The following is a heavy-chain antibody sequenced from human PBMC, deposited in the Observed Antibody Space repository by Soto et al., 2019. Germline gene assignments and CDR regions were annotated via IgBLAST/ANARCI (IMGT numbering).Heavy chain of an antibody. V-gene: IGHV2-5*02. CDR1: GFSLSTSGVG. D-gene: IGHD1-26*01. Sequence: SGPTLVNPTQTLTLTCTFSGFSLSTSGVGVGWIRQPPGKALEWLALIYWDDDKRYSPSLKSRLTITKDTSKNQVVLTMTNIDPVDTATYYCAHIWEIEPHFDYWGQGTLVTVSS. J-gene: IGHJ4*02. CDR2: IYWDDDK. CDR3: AHIWEIEPHFDY.